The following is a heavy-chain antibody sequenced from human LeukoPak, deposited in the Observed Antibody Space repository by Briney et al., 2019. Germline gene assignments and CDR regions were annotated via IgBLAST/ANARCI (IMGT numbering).Heavy chain of an antibody. V-gene: IGHV3-66*01. CDR1: GFXVSSNY. D-gene: IGHD3-22*01. CDR3: ARATTVITYFDL. J-gene: IGHJ4*02. Sequence: GGSLRLSCAASGFXVSSNYMSWVRQAPGEGLQWVSAFYSGGTTYYADSVKGRFIISTDNFKNTLYLQMNSLRAEDTAVYYCARATTVITYFDLWGQGTLVTVSS. CDR2: FYSGGTT.